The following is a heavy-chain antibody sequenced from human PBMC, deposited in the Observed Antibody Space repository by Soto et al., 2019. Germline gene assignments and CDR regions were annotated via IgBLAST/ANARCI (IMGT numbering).Heavy chain of an antibody. V-gene: IGHV4-59*01. CDR2: IYYSGST. D-gene: IGHD2-8*01. J-gene: IGHJ5*02. CDR1: GGSISSYY. CDR3: ARAYDTNWFDP. Sequence: KPSETLSLTCTVSGGSISSYYCSWIRQPPGKGLEWIGYIYYSGSTNYNPSLRSRVTISVDTSKNQFSLKLSSVTDADTAVYYCARAYDTNWFDPWGQGTLVTVSS.